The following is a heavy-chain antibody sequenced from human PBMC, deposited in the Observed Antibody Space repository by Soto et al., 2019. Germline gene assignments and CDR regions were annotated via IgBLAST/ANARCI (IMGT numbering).Heavy chain of an antibody. V-gene: IGHV4-39*01. CDR3: ATKGRNTRIVVVRHYDTDF. Sequence: PSETLSLTLDLSSGTVSVKSHYSALIRHPPLKGLEWIGAIDDSGRTYYSESLNSRATISIDTARNQFSLKLNSVTAPDTAVYYCATKGRNTRIVVVRHYDTDFWGQGTAVTVSS. J-gene: IGHJ6*01. D-gene: IGHD1-26*01. CDR1: SGTVSVKSHY. CDR2: IDDSGRT.